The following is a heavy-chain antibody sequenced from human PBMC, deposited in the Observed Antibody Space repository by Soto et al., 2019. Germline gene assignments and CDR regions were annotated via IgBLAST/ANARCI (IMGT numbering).Heavy chain of an antibody. Sequence: EVQLLESGGGLVQPGGSLRLSCAASGFTFNNYAMTWVRQAPGKGLEWVSAISGGGDTTSYADSVKGRFTVSRDGSKNTLYLQKSSQRAEDTALYYCAKGRGGSGSLTPRVDYWGQGTLVNVSS. V-gene: IGHV3-23*01. CDR2: ISGGGDTT. CDR1: GFTFNNYA. J-gene: IGHJ4*02. CDR3: AKGRGGSGSLTPRVDY. D-gene: IGHD3-10*01.